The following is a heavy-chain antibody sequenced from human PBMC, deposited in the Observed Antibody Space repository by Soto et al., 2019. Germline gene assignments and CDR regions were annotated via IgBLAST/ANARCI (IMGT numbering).Heavy chain of an antibody. CDR1: GGSISSYY. V-gene: IGHV4-59*08. CDR3: ARQWGYNFDY. J-gene: IGHJ4*02. D-gene: IGHD5-12*01. CDR2: ISYSGST. Sequence: QVQLQESGPGLVKPSETLSLTCTVSGGSISSYYWSWIRQPPGKGLEWIGYISYSGSTNYNPSLKSRGTISVDTSKNQFSLKLSSVTAADTAVYYCARQWGYNFDYWGQGTLVTVSS.